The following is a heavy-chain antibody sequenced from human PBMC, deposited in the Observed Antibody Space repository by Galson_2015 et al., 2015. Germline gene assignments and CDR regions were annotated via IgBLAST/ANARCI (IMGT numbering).Heavy chain of an antibody. CDR2: IWYDGSNK. D-gene: IGHD2-2*01. J-gene: IGHJ5*02. Sequence: SLRLSCAASGFTISSYGMHWVRQAPGKGLEWVAFIWYDGSNKYYVDSVKGRFTISRDNSKNTLYLHMNSLRAEDTAVYYRARDQGYCSSTTCQSELDPWGQGTLVTVSS. CDR3: ARDQGYCSSTTCQSELDP. V-gene: IGHV3-33*01. CDR1: GFTISSYG.